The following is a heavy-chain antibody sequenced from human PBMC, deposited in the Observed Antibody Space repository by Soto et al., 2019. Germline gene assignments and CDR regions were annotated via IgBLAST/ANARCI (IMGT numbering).Heavy chain of an antibody. CDR1: GGSISSGGYY. D-gene: IGHD3-10*01. CDR3: ASGESWSRSLLFDS. CDR2: IYYSGST. V-gene: IGHV4-31*03. J-gene: IGHJ4*02. Sequence: SETLSLTCTVSGGSISSGGYYWSWIRQHPGKGLEWIGYIYYSGSTYYNPSLKSRVTISVDTSKNQFSLKLSSVSAADTAVYYCASGESWSRSLLFDSWGQGTLVTVSS.